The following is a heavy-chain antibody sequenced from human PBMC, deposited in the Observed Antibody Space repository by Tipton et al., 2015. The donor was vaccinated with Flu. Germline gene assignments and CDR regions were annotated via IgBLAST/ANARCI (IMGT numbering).Heavy chain of an antibody. Sequence: TLSLTCTVSGASVSSSAYYWAWVRQPPGKGLEWIGNVYQSGSTSHNPSLKSRVTISIDTSADQFFLKLKSVTAADTAVYYCARDQGRVGNMVVDFLEYWGQGIPVTVSS. J-gene: IGHJ4*02. CDR1: GASVSSSAYY. D-gene: IGHD2-21*01. V-gene: IGHV4-39*07. CDR3: ARDQGRVGNMVVDFLEY. CDR2: VYQSGST.